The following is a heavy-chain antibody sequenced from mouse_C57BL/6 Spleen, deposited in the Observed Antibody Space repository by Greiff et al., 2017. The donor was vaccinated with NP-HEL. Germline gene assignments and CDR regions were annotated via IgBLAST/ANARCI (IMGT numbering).Heavy chain of an antibody. CDR1: GYTFTSYG. Sequence: QVQLQQSGAELARPGASVKLSCKASGYTFTSYGISWVKQRTGQGLEWIGEIYPRSGNTYYNEKFKGKATLTADKSSSPAYMELRSLTSEDSAVYFCARARAQAPYYAMGYWGQGTSGTVSS. CDR2: IYPRSGNT. D-gene: IGHD3-2*02. V-gene: IGHV1-81*01. J-gene: IGHJ4*01. CDR3: ARARAQAPYYAMGY.